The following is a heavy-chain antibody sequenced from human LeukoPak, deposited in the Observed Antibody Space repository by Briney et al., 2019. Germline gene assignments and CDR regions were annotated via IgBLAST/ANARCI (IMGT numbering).Heavy chain of an antibody. CDR1: GYTFASYH. V-gene: IGHV1-18*01. CDR3: ASPSNCGGDCSSNGMDV. D-gene: IGHD2-21*02. J-gene: IGHJ6*02. CDR2: ITPYNGNT. Sequence: GASVKVSCKASGYTFASYHITWVRQAPGQGLEWMGWITPYNGNTNYAQKFRGRVTMAADTSTNTVYLELRSLRSDDTAVYYCASPSNCGGDCSSNGMDVWGQGITVTVSS.